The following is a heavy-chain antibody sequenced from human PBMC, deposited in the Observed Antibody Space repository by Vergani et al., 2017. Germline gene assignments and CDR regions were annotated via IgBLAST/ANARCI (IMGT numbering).Heavy chain of an antibody. D-gene: IGHD3-9*01. Sequence: QVQLEESGPGLVKPSETLSLTCTVSGCSVNTYYWSWIRQSPGKGLEWIGYIYSTGSTNYNPSLNSRVTMSVDTSKNQFSLKLRSVTAADTAVYFCARVMYRDEASTGYRLEGMDIWGQGTTVTISS. CDR2: IYSTGST. V-gene: IGHV4-59*02. CDR1: GCSVNTYY. J-gene: IGHJ6*02. CDR3: ARVMYRDEASTGYRLEGMDI.